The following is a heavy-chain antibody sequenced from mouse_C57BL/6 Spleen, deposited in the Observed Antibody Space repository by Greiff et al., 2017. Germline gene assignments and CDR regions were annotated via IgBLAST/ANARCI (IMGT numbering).Heavy chain of an antibody. CDR3: TGDGYGSWFAY. J-gene: IGHJ3*01. CDR2: IRLKSDNYAT. D-gene: IGHD2-2*01. CDR1: GFTFSNYW. V-gene: IGHV6-3*01. Sequence: EVQLMESGGGLVQPGGSMKLSCVASGFTFSNYWMNWVRQSPEKGLEWVAQIRLKSDNYATHYAESVKGRFTISRDDSKSSVYLQMNNLRAEDTGIYYCTGDGYGSWFAYWGQGTLVTVSA.